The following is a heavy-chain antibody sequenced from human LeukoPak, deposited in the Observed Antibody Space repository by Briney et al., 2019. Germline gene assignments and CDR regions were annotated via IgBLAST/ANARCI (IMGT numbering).Heavy chain of an antibody. CDR2: FDPEDGGT. D-gene: IGHD1-7*01. Sequence: GASVKVSCKVSGYTLTELSMHWVRQAPGKGLEWMGGFDPEDGGTIYAQKFQGRVTMTEDTSTDTAYMELSSLRSEDTAVYYCATGPRSTYNWNYLYYFDYWGQGTVVTVSS. V-gene: IGHV1-24*01. CDR3: ATGPRSTYNWNYLYYFDY. CDR1: GYTLTELS. J-gene: IGHJ4*02.